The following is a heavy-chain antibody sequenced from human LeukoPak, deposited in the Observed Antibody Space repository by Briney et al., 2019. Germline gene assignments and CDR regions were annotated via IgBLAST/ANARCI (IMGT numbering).Heavy chain of an antibody. CDR2: ISYDGSNK. V-gene: IGHV3-30*18. D-gene: IGHD3-3*01. CDR3: AKVEYYDFWSGYYSLFHYYYGMDV. CDR1: GFTFSSYG. J-gene: IGHJ6*02. Sequence: GGSLRLSCAASGFTFSSYGMHWVRQAPGKGLEWVAVISYDGSNKYYADPVKGRFTISRDNSKNTLYLQMNSLRAEDTAVYYCAKVEYYDFWSGYYSLFHYYYGMDVWGQGTMVTVSS.